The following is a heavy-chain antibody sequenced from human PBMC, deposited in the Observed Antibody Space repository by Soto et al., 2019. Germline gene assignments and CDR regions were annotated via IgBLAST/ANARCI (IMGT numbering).Heavy chain of an antibody. J-gene: IGHJ4*02. D-gene: IGHD3-3*01. V-gene: IGHV1-8*01. Sequence: ASVKVSCKASGYTFTSYDINWVRQATGQGLEWMGWMNPNSGNTGYAQKFQGRVTMTRNTSISTAYMELSSLRSEDTAVYYCARNFPYYDFWSGSQNYDYWGQGTLVTVSS. CDR1: GYTFTSYD. CDR2: MNPNSGNT. CDR3: ARNFPYYDFWSGSQNYDY.